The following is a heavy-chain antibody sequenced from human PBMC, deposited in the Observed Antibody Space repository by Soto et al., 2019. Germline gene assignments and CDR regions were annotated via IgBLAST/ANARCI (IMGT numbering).Heavy chain of an antibody. CDR3: AKSITMIVVVTFDAFDI. CDR2: ISGSGGST. V-gene: IGHV3-23*01. D-gene: IGHD3-22*01. CDR1: GFTFSSYA. J-gene: IGHJ3*02. Sequence: GGSLRLSCAASGFTFSSYAMSWVRQAPGKGLEWVSAISGSGGSTYYADSVKGRFTISRDNSKNTLYLQMNSLRAEDTAVYYCAKSITMIVVVTFDAFDIWGQGTMVTVSS.